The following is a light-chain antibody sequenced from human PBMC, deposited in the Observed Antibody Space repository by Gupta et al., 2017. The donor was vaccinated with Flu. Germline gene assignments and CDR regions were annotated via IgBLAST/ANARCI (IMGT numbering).Light chain of an antibody. V-gene: IGKV4-1*01. CDR3: QQYYSTPPT. CDR2: WAS. CDR1: QSFLYSSNNTNY. Sequence: DIVMTQSPDSLAVSLGERATINCKSSQSFLYSSNNTNYLAWYQQKPGQPPKLLIYWASTRESGVPDRFSGSGSGTDFTLTISSLQAEDVAVYYCQQYYSTPPTFGQGTKVEIK. J-gene: IGKJ1*01.